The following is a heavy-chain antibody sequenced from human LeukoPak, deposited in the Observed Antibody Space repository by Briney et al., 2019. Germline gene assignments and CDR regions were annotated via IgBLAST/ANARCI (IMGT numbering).Heavy chain of an antibody. CDR2: IASDGSST. D-gene: IGHD3-3*01. CDR3: ARNYDFWSGHYNWFDP. V-gene: IGHV3-74*01. Sequence: GGSLRLSCAASGFTFSSYWMNWVRQAPGKGLVWVSRIASDGSSTTYADSVKGRFSISRDNAKSTLYLQMNSLRAEDTAVYYCARNYDFWSGHYNWFDPWGQGTLVTVSS. CDR1: GFTFSSYW. J-gene: IGHJ5*02.